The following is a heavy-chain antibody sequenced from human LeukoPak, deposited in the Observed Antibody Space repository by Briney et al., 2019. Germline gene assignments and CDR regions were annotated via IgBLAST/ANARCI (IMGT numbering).Heavy chain of an antibody. CDR3: ARDKSTYDILTGYYYYMDV. V-gene: IGHV1-18*01. CDR2: ISAYNGNP. J-gene: IGHJ6*03. CDR1: RYTFTSYG. Sequence: ASVKVSCKASRYTFTSYGISWVRQAPGQGLEWMGWISAYNGNPNYAQKLQGRVTMTTDTSTSTAYMELRSLRSDDTAVYYCARDKSTYDILTGYYYYMDVWGKGTTVTVSS. D-gene: IGHD3-9*01.